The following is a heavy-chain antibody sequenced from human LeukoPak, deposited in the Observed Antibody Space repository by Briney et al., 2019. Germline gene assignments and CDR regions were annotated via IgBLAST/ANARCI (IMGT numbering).Heavy chain of an antibody. Sequence: SETLSLTCAVYGGSFSGYYWSWIRQPPGKGLEWIGEINHSGSTNYNPSLKSRVTISVDTSKNQFSLKLSSVTAADTAVYYCARGRSKSKQSSGYYHWGQGTLVTVSS. CDR2: INHSGST. J-gene: IGHJ4*02. V-gene: IGHV4-34*01. CDR1: GGSFSGYY. CDR3: ARGRSKSKQSSGYYH. D-gene: IGHD3-22*01.